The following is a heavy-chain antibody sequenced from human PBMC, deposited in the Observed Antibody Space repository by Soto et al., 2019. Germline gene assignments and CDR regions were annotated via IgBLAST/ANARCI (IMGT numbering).Heavy chain of an antibody. CDR3: ARVLIAVAGTLSAFDI. D-gene: IGHD6-19*01. CDR1: CGSFRGSY. Sequence: SATLPLTCAVYCGSFRGSYWTWIRQPPGKGLEWIGEINHSGSTNCNPSLKSRVTISVDTSKNQFSLKLRSVTAADTAVYYCARVLIAVAGTLSAFDIWGQGTLVT. CDR2: INHSGST. V-gene: IGHV4-34*01. J-gene: IGHJ3*02.